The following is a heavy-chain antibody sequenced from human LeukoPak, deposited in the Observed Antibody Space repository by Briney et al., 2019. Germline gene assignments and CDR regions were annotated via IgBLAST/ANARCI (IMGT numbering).Heavy chain of an antibody. CDR1: GYTFTGYY. J-gene: IGHJ5*02. Sequence: GASVKVSCKASGYTFTGYYMHWVRQAPGQGLEWMGWISPNSGGTNYAQKFQGRVTMTRDTSISTAYMELSRLRSDDTAAYYCARDGCSSTSCYSWFDPWGQGTLVTVSS. V-gene: IGHV1-2*02. CDR2: ISPNSGGT. D-gene: IGHD2-2*02. CDR3: ARDGCSSTSCYSWFDP.